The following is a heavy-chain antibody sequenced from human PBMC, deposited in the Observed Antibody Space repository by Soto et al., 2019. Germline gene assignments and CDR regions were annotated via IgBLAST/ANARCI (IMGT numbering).Heavy chain of an antibody. V-gene: IGHV3-7*04. J-gene: IGHJ4*02. CDR3: VRGTGWIFDY. D-gene: IGHD6-19*01. CDR2: LKPDESEK. CDR1: GFTFSTYY. Sequence: EVQLVESGGGLVQPGGSLRLSCAASGFTFSTYYMTWVRQAPGKGLEWVAILKPDESEKYYVDSVEGRFTISRDNAKNSLYLQMNSLRAEDPAVYYCVRGTGWIFDYWGQGTLVTVSS.